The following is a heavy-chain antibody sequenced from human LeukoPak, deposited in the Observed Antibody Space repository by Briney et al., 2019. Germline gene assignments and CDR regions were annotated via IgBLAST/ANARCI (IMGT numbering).Heavy chain of an antibody. CDR1: GYTFTGYY. V-gene: IGHV1-2*02. CDR3: ARSGVRGVIVLPFDY. CDR2: INPNSGGT. D-gene: IGHD3-10*01. Sequence: ASVKVSCKASGYTFTGYYMHWVRQAPGQGLEWMGWINPNSGGTNYAQKFQGRVTMTRDTSISTAYMELSSLRSEDTAVYYCARSGVRGVIVLPFDYWGQGTLVTVPS. J-gene: IGHJ4*02.